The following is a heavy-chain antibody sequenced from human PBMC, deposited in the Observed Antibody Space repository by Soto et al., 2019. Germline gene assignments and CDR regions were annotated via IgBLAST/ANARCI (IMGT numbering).Heavy chain of an antibody. CDR3: ARPGGSWGYYYYGMDV. CDR2: FDPEDGET. D-gene: IGHD1-26*01. J-gene: IGHJ6*02. Sequence: GASVKVSCKVSGYTLTELSMHWVRQAPGKGLEWMGGFDPEDGETIYAQKFQGRVTMTEDTSTDTAYMELSSLRSEDTAVYYCARPGGSWGYYYYGMDVWGQGTTVTVSS. CDR1: GYTLTELS. V-gene: IGHV1-24*01.